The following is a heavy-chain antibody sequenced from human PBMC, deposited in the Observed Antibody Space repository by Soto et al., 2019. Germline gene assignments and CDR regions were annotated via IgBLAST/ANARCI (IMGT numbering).Heavy chain of an antibody. V-gene: IGHV3-66*01. J-gene: IGHJ6*02. CDR1: GLPVTTTY. CDR2: MYYGGTT. Sequence: EVQLVESGGGLVQPGGPLRISWAPSGLPVTTTYMSWFSQGPGKGLEGVSFMYYGGTTIYADSVKSRSTISRDGSKNTLYLQMHSLRAEDTAVYYCARDYDTSRGDWAYYGIDVWGQGTTVTVSS. CDR3: ARDYDTSRGDWAYYGIDV. D-gene: IGHD3-9*01.